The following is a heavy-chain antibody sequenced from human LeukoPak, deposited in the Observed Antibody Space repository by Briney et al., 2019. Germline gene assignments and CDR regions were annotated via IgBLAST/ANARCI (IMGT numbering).Heavy chain of an antibody. Sequence: ASVKVSCKASGYTFTGYYMHWVRQAPGQGLEWMGSINPNSGGTNYAQKFQGWVTMTRDTSISTAYMELSRLRSDDTAVYYCARADTTYGSGGYFTFDYWGQGTLVTVSS. D-gene: IGHD3-10*01. V-gene: IGHV1-2*04. CDR1: GYTFTGYY. J-gene: IGHJ4*02. CDR2: INPNSGGT. CDR3: ARADTTYGSGGYFTFDY.